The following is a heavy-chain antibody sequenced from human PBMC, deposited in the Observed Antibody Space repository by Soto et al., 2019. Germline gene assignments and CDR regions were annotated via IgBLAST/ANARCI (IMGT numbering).Heavy chain of an antibody. CDR2: FFYSGRT. D-gene: IGHD3-22*01. J-gene: IGHJ6*04. CDR1: GGSISSGDYY. V-gene: IGHV4-30-4*01. CDR3: ARDYPARQYYYDSSGYYPLHV. Sequence: SETLSLTCVVSGGSISSGDYYWSWIRQPPGKGLEWIGYFFYSGRTYYNPSLKIRVTISVDTSKNQFSLKLSSVTAADTAVYYCARDYPARQYYYDSSGYYPLHVWGKGTTVTVSS.